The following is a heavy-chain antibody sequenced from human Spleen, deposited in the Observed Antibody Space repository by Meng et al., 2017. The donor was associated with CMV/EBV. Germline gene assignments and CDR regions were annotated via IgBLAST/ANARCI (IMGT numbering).Heavy chain of an antibody. CDR2: RKQDGSEK. D-gene: IGHD2-2*01. J-gene: IGHJ6*02. V-gene: IGHV3-7*01. Sequence: GESLKISWAASGFTFSSYWMSWVRQAPGKGLEWVANRKQDGSEKYYVDSVKGRFTISRDNAKNSLYLQMNSLRDEDTAVYYCARDEPACSSTSFYYYYYGMDVWGQGTTVTVSS. CDR3: ARDEPACSSTSFYYYYYGMDV. CDR1: GFTFSSYW.